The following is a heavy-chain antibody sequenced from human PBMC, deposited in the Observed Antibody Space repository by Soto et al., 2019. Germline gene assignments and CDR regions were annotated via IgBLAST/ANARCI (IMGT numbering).Heavy chain of an antibody. D-gene: IGHD6-13*01. CDR3: APEIAAAGTESYYY. CDR1: GFSLSTSGVG. V-gene: IGHV2-5*02. Sequence: QITLKESGPTLVKPTQTLTLTYTFSGFSLSTSGVGVGWIRQPPGKALEWLALIYWDDDKRYSPSLKSRLTITKDTSKNQVVLTMTNMDPVDTATYYCAPEIAAAGTESYYYWGQGTLVTVSS. J-gene: IGHJ4*02. CDR2: IYWDDDK.